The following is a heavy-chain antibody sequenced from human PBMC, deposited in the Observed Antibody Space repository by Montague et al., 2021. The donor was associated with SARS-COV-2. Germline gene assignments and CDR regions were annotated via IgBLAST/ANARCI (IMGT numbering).Heavy chain of an antibody. CDR3: ARGRTLNYYYYMDV. CDR2: INHSGST. V-gene: IGHV4-34*01. D-gene: IGHD2-15*01. J-gene: IGHJ6*03. Sequence: SETLSLTCAVYGESFSGFFWSWIRQPPGKGLEWIGEINHSGSTNYNPSLKSRVTISVDTSKNQFSLKLSSVTAADTAVYYCARGRTLNYYYYMDVWDKGTTVTVSS. CDR1: GESFSGFF.